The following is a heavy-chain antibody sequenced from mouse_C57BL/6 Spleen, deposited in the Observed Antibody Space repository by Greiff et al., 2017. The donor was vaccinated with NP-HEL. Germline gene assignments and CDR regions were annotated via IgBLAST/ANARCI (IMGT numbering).Heavy chain of an antibody. J-gene: IGHJ4*01. D-gene: IGHD4-1*01. CDR2: ISDGGSYT. CDR1: GFTFSSYA. Sequence: EVQGVESGGGLVKPGGSLKLSCAASGFTFSSYAMSWVRQTPEKRLEWVATISDGGSYTYYPDNVKGRFTISRDNAKNNLYLQMSHLKSEETAMYYCARDGTEGYAMDYWGQGTSVTVSS. V-gene: IGHV5-4*01. CDR3: ARDGTEGYAMDY.